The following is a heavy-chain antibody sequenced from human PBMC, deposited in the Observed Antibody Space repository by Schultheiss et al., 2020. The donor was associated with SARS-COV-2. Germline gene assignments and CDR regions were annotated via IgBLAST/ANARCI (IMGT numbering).Heavy chain of an antibody. CDR3: ARGSDDFVWGSYRWVLGY. J-gene: IGHJ4*02. CDR2: SSGSSSYI. CDR1: GFTFSSYS. D-gene: IGHD3-16*02. Sequence: GGSLRLSCAASGFTFSSYSMTWVRQAPGKGLEWVSSSSGSSSYIYYADSMKGRFTVSRDNAKNSLYLQMSSLRAEDTAVYYCARGSDDFVWGSYRWVLGYWGQGSLVTVSS. V-gene: IGHV3-21*01.